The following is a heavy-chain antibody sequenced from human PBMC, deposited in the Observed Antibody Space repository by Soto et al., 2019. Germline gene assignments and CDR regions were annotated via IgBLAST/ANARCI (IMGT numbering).Heavy chain of an antibody. CDR3: ASDEHDSSGHRFDS. CDR1: GGSVSSGSYY. D-gene: IGHD3-22*01. CDR2: IYYSGST. V-gene: IGHV4-61*01. Sequence: SETLSLTCTVSGGSVSSGSYYWSWIRQPPGKGLEWIGYIYYSGSTNYNPSLKSRVTISVDTSKNQFSLKLSSVTAADTAVYYCASDEHDSSGHRFDSWGQGTLVTVSS. J-gene: IGHJ5*01.